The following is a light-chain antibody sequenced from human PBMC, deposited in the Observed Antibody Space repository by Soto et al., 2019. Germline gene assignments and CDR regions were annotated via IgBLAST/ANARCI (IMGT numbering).Light chain of an antibody. CDR1: QSVTSNY. CDR3: QQHGTSPIT. Sequence: EVVMPQSPSTLSVSAGERATLSCGASQSVTSNYLAWYQQKPGQAPRLVIYGISTRATGVPDRFSGSGSGTDFTLTISRLEPEDFAVYYCQQHGTSPITFGQGTRLEIK. V-gene: IGKV3-20*01. CDR2: GIS. J-gene: IGKJ5*01.